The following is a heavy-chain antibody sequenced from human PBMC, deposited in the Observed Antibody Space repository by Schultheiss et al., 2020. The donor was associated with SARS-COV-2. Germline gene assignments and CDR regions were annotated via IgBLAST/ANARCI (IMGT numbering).Heavy chain of an antibody. J-gene: IGHJ4*02. CDR3: AREYSSSSESDY. V-gene: IGHV3-30*03. D-gene: IGHD6-6*01. Sequence: GGSLRLSCAASGFTFSSYGMHWVRQAPGKGLEWVAVISYDGSNKYYVDSVKGRFTISRDNAKNSLYLQMNSLRAEDTAVYYCAREYSSSSESDYWGQGTLVTVSS. CDR2: ISYDGSNK. CDR1: GFTFSSYG.